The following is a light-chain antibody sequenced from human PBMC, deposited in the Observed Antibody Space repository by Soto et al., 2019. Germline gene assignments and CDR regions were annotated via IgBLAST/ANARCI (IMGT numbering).Light chain of an antibody. J-gene: IGKJ1*01. Sequence: DIQMTQSPSSLSASVGDRVTITCRASQGIRNDLDWFQQKPAKAPERLIYAASSLQSGVPSRFRGSGSGTEFALSISRLQAEHFAADYGLQYNTYRGTFGQGNKVLIK. CDR2: AAS. V-gene: IGKV1-17*01. CDR3: LQYNTYRGT. CDR1: QGIRND.